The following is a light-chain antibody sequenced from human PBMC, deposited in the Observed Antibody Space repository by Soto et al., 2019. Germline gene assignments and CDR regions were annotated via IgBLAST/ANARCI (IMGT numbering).Light chain of an antibody. Sequence: QSVLTQPASVSGSPGQSITISCTGTSSDVGAFNQVSWYQQHPGKAPKLIIYDVSNRPSGVSNPISGSKSGNTASLTISGPQAEDEPEYHWTSHASGSTLVFGGGTKLTVL. V-gene: IGLV2-14*03. CDR1: SSDVGAFNQ. CDR3: TSHASGSTLV. CDR2: DVS. J-gene: IGLJ3*02.